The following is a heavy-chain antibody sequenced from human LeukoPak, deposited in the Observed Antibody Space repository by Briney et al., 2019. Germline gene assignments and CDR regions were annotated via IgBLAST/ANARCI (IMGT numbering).Heavy chain of an antibody. J-gene: IGHJ4*02. V-gene: IGHV3-7*05. D-gene: IGHD4-17*01. CDR2: TKLDGSEQ. CDR1: GFTLRSFR. CDR3: ASRCDYGINF. Sequence: PGGSLRLSCAASGFTLRSFRMNWVRQAPGKGLQWVATTKLDGSEQYYVDPVKGRFTISRDNAKNSLYLQMNSLRAEDTAVYYCASRCDYGINFWGQGTLVTVSS.